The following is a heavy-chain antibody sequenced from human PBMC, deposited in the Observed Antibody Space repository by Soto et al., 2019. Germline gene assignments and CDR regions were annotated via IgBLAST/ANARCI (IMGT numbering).Heavy chain of an antibody. CDR2: INDSGST. CDR3: ARHYYDSSGSLGEYYFDY. CDR1: GGSFSGYY. J-gene: IGHJ4*02. Sequence: SETLSLTCAVYGGSFSGYYWSWIRQTPGKGLEWIGEINDSGSTNHNPSLKSRVTILVDTPKNQFSLKLSSVTAADTAVYYCARHYYDSSGSLGEYYFDYWGQGTLVTVSS. D-gene: IGHD3-22*01. V-gene: IGHV4-34*01.